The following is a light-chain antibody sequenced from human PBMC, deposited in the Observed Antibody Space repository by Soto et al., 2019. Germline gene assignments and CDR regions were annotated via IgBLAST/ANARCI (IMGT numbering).Light chain of an antibody. V-gene: IGKV3-15*01. CDR3: LQYNNWPRT. CDR2: DAS. CDR1: QSISNN. J-gene: IGKJ1*01. Sequence: VMTQSPATLSVSPGESATLSCRASQSISNNLAWYQQKPGQAPRLLMYDASTRATGIPDRFSGSGSGAEFTLTISSLQSEDLAVYYCLQYNNWPRTFGQGTKVDIK.